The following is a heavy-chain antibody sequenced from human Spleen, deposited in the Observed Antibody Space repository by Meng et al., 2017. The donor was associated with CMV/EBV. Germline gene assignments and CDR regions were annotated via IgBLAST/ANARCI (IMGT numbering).Heavy chain of an antibody. D-gene: IGHD6-19*01. CDR2: INPNSGGT. V-gene: IGHV1-2*02. Sequence: QVQLVQSVAEVKKPGASVKVSCKASGYTFTGYYMHWVRQAPGKGLEWMGWINPNSGGTNYAQKFQGRVTMTRDTSISTAYMELSRLRSDDTAVYYCARILIAVAGTMDYWGQGTLVTVSS. CDR1: GYTFTGYY. J-gene: IGHJ4*02. CDR3: ARILIAVAGTMDY.